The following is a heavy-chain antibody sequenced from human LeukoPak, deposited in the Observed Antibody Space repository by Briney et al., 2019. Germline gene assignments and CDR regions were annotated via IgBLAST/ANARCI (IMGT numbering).Heavy chain of an antibody. CDR1: GDTVSSNSAA. J-gene: IGHJ4*02. Sequence: SQTLSLTCAISGDTVSSNSAAWNWFRQSPSRGLEWLGRTYYRSNFYNDYAVSAKSRISINPDTSKNQFSLQLNSVTPEDTAVYYCARGTGAFDYWGQGTLVTVSS. CDR2: TYYRSNFYN. CDR3: ARGTGAFDY. V-gene: IGHV6-1*01.